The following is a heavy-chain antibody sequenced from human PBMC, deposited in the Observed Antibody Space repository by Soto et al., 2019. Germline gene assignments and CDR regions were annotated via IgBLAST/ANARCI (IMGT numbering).Heavy chain of an antibody. V-gene: IGHV3-11*01. CDR1: GFTFSDYY. CDR3: ARERGYYDSSGYFDY. CDR2: ISSSDNII. Sequence: GGSLRLSCAASGFTFSDYYMSWIRQAPGKGLEWVSYISSSDNIIYYADSVKGRFTISRDNAKSSLYLQMNSLRAEDTAVYYCARERGYYDSSGYFDYWGQGTLVTVSS. J-gene: IGHJ4*02. D-gene: IGHD3-22*01.